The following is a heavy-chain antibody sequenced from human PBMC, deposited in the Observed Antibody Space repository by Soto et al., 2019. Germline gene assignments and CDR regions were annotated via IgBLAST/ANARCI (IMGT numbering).Heavy chain of an antibody. CDR1: GFTLSGRS. V-gene: IGHV3-74*01. CDR3: ARGWFGPDV. D-gene: IGHD3-10*01. CDR2: IDNAGTDS. Sequence: DVQLVESGGGLVQPGGSLRLSCAASGFTLSGRSMHWVRQAPGKGLVWVSGIDNAGTDSTYADSVKGRFTSSRDNAKNMLYLQMNSLGVEDTAVYYCARGWFGPDVWGKGTTVTVSS. J-gene: IGHJ6*04.